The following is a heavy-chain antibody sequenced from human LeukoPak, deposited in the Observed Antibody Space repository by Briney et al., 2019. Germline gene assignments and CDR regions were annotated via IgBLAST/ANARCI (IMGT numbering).Heavy chain of an antibody. Sequence: PSETLSLTCDVYGGFFSGYYWNWIRQPPGKGLEWIGGVDRTESANYNPSLKSRVAISVDMSKNQFSLKLSSVTAADTGVYYCARGLKYYTTSGRLGYWGQGTLVTVS. CDR2: VDRTESA. J-gene: IGHJ4*02. CDR3: ARGLKYYTTSGRLGY. CDR1: GGFFSGYY. D-gene: IGHD3-22*01. V-gene: IGHV4-34*01.